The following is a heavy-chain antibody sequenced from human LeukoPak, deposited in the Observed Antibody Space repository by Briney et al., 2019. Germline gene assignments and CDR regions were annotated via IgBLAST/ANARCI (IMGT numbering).Heavy chain of an antibody. CDR1: GFTFSGYG. Sequence: GRSLRLSCAASGFTFSGYGMHWVRQAPDKGLEWVAVIWYDGNSKYYAESVKGRFTISRDNAKNSLYLQMNSLRAEDTAVYYCATKPVAAAGLYYFDYWGQGTLVTVSS. CDR2: IWYDGNSK. J-gene: IGHJ4*02. V-gene: IGHV3-33*03. D-gene: IGHD6-13*01. CDR3: ATKPVAAAGLYYFDY.